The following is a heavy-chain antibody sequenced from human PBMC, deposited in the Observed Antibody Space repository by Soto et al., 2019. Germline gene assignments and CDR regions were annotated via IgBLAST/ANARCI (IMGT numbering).Heavy chain of an antibody. V-gene: IGHV4-30-4*07. CDR3: ARWPQLEPRFDY. D-gene: IGHD1-1*01. Sequence: SGTLSLTCAVSGGSISRGGYSWSWIRQPPGKGLEWIGYINYGGSTYYNPSLKSRVTISVDTSKNQFSLKLSSVTAADTAVYYCARWPQLEPRFDYWGQGTLVTVSS. CDR1: GGSISRGGYS. J-gene: IGHJ4*02. CDR2: INYGGST.